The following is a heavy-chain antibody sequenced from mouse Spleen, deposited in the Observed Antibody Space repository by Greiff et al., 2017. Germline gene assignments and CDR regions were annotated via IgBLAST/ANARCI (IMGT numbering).Heavy chain of an antibody. J-gene: IGHJ1*01. CDR1: GFSLTSYG. CDR2: IWSGGST. Sequence: VQLQQSGPGLVQPSQSLSITCTVSGFSLTSYGVHWVRQSPGKGLEWLGVIWSGGSTDYNAAFISRLSISKDNSKSQVFFKMNSLQADDTAIYYCASYDGSYWYFDVWGAGTTVTVSS. V-gene: IGHV2-2*01. CDR3: ASYDGSYWYFDV. D-gene: IGHD2-3*01.